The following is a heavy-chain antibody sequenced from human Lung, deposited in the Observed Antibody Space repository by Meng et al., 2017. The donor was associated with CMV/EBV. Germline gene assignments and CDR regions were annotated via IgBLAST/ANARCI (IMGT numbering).Heavy chain of an antibody. Sequence: HLLQSGAEVKKPGASVRVSCEAAGYTFASYGIRWLRQAPGQGLEWMGWFVNNVDTYSAQKFQGRVTMTTDTHTSTAFMELRSLRSDDTAVYYCARGTPGRSYSDYWGQGTLVTVSS. CDR1: GYTFASYG. CDR3: ARGTPGRSYSDY. CDR2: FVNNVDT. D-gene: IGHD3-10*01. V-gene: IGHV1-18*01. J-gene: IGHJ4*02.